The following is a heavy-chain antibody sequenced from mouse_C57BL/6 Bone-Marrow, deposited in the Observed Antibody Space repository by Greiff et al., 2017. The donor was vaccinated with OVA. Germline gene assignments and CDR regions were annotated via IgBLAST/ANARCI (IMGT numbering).Heavy chain of an antibody. CDR2: ISYDGSN. D-gene: IGHD1-1*01. CDR3: AKVWYSGSSSMYWYFDV. V-gene: IGHV3-6*01. Sequence: EVQLQESGPGLVKPSQSLSLTCSVTGYSITSGYYWNWIRQFPGNKLEWMGYISYDGSNNYNPSLKNRISITRDTSKNQFFLKLNSVTTEDTATYYCAKVWYSGSSSMYWYFDVWGTGTSVTVSS. CDR1: GYSITSGYY. J-gene: IGHJ1*03.